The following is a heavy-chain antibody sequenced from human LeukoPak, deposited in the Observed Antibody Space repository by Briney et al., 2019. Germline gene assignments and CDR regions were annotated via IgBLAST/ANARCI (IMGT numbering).Heavy chain of an antibody. CDR2: IYPGASST. CDR1: GNSFTTYW. V-gene: IGHV5-51*01. D-gene: IGHD3-3*01. J-gene: IGHJ5*02. Sequence: GESLKISCKGFGNSFTTYWIGWVRQTPGKGLEWMGIIYPGASSTLYNPSFQGQVTISADQSTSTAYLQWSSLKVSDTAMYYCACRKFYDTWSDPWGQGTLVTVSS. CDR3: ACRKFYDTWSDP.